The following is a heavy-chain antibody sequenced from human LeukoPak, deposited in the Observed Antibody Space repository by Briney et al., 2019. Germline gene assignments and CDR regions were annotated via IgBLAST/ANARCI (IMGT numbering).Heavy chain of an antibody. V-gene: IGHV4-34*01. CDR3: AKSPGRNFDL. CDR1: GGSFSGYY. CDR2: INHSGST. Sequence: SETLSLTCAVYGGSFSGYYRSWIRQPPGKGLEWIGEINHSGSTNYNPSLKSRVTISLDTSKNQFSLKLSSATAADTAVYYCAKSPGRNFDLWGRGTLVTVSS. D-gene: IGHD1-26*01. J-gene: IGHJ2*01.